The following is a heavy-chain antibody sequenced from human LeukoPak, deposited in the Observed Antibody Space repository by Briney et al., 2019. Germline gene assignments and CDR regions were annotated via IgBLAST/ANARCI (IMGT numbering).Heavy chain of an antibody. J-gene: IGHJ4*02. V-gene: IGHV3-23*01. CDR3: AKVFCGAVAGTTYYFDY. CDR2: ISGSGGST. CDR1: GFTVSSNY. D-gene: IGHD6-19*01. Sequence: GGSLRLSCAASGFTVSSNYMSWVRQAPGKGLEWVSAISGSGGSTYYADSVKGRFTISRDNSKNTLYLQMNSLRAEDTAVYYCAKVFCGAVAGTTYYFDYWGQGTLVTVSS.